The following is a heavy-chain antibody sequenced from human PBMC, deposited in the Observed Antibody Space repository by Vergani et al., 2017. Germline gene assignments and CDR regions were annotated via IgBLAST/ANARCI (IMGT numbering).Heavy chain of an antibody. Sequence: QVQLVESGGGVVQPGRSLRLSCAASGFTFSSYGMHWVRQAPGKGLEWVAVISYDGSNKYYADSVKGRFTISRDNSKNTLYLQMNSLRAEDTAVYYCARVFPYYDSMDVWGQGTTVTVSS. CDR3: ARVFPYYDSMDV. J-gene: IGHJ6*02. CDR1: GFTFSSYG. V-gene: IGHV3-30*03. D-gene: IGHD3-22*01. CDR2: ISYDGSNK.